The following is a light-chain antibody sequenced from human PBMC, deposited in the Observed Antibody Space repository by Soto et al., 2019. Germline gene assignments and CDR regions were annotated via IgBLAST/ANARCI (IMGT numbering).Light chain of an antibody. CDR2: LGS. V-gene: IGKV2-28*01. CDR3: MQDLQTPLT. J-gene: IGKJ4*01. Sequence: DIVMTQSPLSLPVTPGEPASISCRSSQSLLYRDGYNYLDWYLQRPGQSPHLLVYLGSTRASGVPDRGSGSGSGTYFTLNISRVEAEGVGVYDGMQDLQTPLTFGGGTMVEIK. CDR1: QSLLYRDGYNY.